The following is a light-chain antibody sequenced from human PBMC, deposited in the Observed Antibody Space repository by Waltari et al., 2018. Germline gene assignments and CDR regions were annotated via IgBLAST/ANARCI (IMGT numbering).Light chain of an antibody. Sequence: QLVVTQSPSASASLGASVKLTCTLSSGHSNTIIAWLQQRPEKGPRYLTKVNSDGSHIRGDGIPDRFSGSSSGAERYLTISSLQSEDEADYYCQTGGHGTWVFGGGTKLTVL. J-gene: IGLJ3*02. V-gene: IGLV4-69*01. CDR2: VNSDGSH. CDR1: SGHSNTI. CDR3: QTGGHGTWV.